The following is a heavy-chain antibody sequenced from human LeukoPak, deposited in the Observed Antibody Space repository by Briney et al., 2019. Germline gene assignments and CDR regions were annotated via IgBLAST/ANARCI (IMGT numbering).Heavy chain of an antibody. J-gene: IGHJ4*02. CDR1: GFTFSSYA. CDR3: AKSYIVVTRLYYFDY. V-gene: IGHV3-23*01. CDR2: ISGSGGST. Sequence: GSLRLSCAASGFTFSSYAMSWGRQAPGKGLEWVSAISGSGGSTYYADSVKGRFTSSRDNSKNTLYLQMNSLRAEDTAVYYCAKSYIVVTRLYYFDYWGQGTLVTVSS. D-gene: IGHD5-12*01.